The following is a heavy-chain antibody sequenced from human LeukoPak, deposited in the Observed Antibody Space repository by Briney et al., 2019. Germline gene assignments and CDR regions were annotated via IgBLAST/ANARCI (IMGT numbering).Heavy chain of an antibody. Sequence: ASVKVSCKASGYTFTSYDINWVRQATGQGLEWMGWISAYNGNTSYAQKLQGRVTMTTDTSTSTAYMELRSLRSDDTAVYYCARAGEHYDILTGYYAFDYWGQGTLVTVSS. CDR3: ARAGEHYDILTGYYAFDY. CDR1: GYTFTSYD. CDR2: ISAYNGNT. D-gene: IGHD3-9*01. J-gene: IGHJ4*02. V-gene: IGHV1-18*01.